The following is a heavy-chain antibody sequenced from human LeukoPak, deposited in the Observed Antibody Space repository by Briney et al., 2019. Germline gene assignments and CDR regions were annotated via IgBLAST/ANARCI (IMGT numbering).Heavy chain of an antibody. CDR3: ARGLTLRFLEWLFQGEDY. D-gene: IGHD3-3*01. V-gene: IGHV3-7*01. CDR2: IKQDGSEK. Sequence: GGSLRLSCAASGFTFSSYWMSWVRQAPGKGLEWVANIKQDGSEKYYVDSVKGRFTISRDNAKNSLYLQMNSLRAEDTAVYYCARGLTLRFLEWLFQGEDYWGQGTLVTVSS. J-gene: IGHJ4*02. CDR1: GFTFSSYW.